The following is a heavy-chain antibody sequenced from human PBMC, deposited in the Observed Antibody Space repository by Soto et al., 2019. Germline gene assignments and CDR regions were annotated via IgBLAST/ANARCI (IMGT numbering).Heavy chain of an antibody. V-gene: IGHV4-39*01. CDR3: ATSSTAYSYSYYYYYMDV. CDR1: GGSISSSSYY. Sequence: SETLSLTCTVSGGSISSSSYYWGWIRQPPGKGLEWIGSIYYSGSTYYNPSLKSRVTISVDTSKNQFSLKLNSVTAADTAVYYCATSSTAYSYSYYYYYMDVWGKGTTVTVSS. CDR2: IYYSGST. J-gene: IGHJ6*03. D-gene: IGHD5-18*01.